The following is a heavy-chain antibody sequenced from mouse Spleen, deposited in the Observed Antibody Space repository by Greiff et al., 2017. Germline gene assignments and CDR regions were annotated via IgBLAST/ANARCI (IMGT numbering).Heavy chain of an antibody. CDR2: INPSSGYT. V-gene: IGHV1-4*01. D-gene: IGHD1-1*01. J-gene: IGHJ4*01. CDR1: GYTFTSYT. CDR3: ARLDYGSSYEGMDY. Sequence: QVQLKQSGAELARPGASVKMSCKASGYTFTSYTMHWVKQRPGQGLEWIGYINPSSGYTKYNQKFKDKATLTADKSSSTAYMQLSSLTSEDSAVYYCARLDYGSSYEGMDYWGQGTSVTVSS.